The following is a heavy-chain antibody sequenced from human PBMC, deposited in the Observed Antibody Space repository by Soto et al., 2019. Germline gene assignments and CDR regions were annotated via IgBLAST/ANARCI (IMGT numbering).Heavy chain of an antibody. CDR2: IYYSGTT. Sequence: KASETLSLTCTVSGGSISSSSYYWGWIRQPPGKGLEWIGTIYYSGTTNYNPSLKSRVTISVDTSQNQFSLKLNSLTAADTAVYYCASLLGIKFGYWGQGALVTVSS. D-gene: IGHD3-10*01. V-gene: IGHV4-39*01. CDR3: ASLLGIKFGY. CDR1: GGSISSSSYY. J-gene: IGHJ4*02.